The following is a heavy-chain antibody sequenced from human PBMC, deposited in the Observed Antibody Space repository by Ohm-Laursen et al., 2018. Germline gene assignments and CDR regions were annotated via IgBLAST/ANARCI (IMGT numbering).Heavy chain of an antibody. CDR1: GYTFTAYY. J-gene: IGHJ4*02. CDR3: AIGYNYGPYCFDY. Sequence: ASVSASRKASGYTFTAYYIHWVRHAPGQGLEWMGWINPNSDGTHYAQKFQGRVTMIRGTSINTAYMDLRLRSDDTAVYYCAIGYNYGPYCFDYWGQGTLVTVSS. V-gene: IGHV1-2*02. CDR2: INPNSDGT. D-gene: IGHD5-18*01.